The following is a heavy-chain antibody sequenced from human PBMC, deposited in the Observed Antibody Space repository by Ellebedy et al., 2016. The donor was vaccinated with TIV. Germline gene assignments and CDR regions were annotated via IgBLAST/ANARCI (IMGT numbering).Heavy chain of an antibody. D-gene: IGHD3-10*01. V-gene: IGHV4-59*01. Sequence: MPGGSLRLSCSLSGSSITTYYWSWIRQPPGKGLEWIGYIYNVELTNYSPSLKSRTSISIDTSKKQFSLNLTSVTVSYTALYFGSRGVVRGVAAFDNWGRGTMVIVSS. CDR3: SRGVVRGVAAFDN. CDR1: GSSITTYY. CDR2: IYNVELT. J-gene: IGHJ3*02.